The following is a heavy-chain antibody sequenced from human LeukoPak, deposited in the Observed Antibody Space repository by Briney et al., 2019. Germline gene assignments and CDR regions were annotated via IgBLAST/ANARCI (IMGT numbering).Heavy chain of an antibody. CDR2: LSYSGST. Sequence: PSETLSLTCTVSGGSISSYYWSWIRQPPGKGLEWIGYLSYSGSTNYNPSLKSRVTMSIDTSNNQFSLKLSSVTAADTAVYYCARDRTFDLWGRGTLVTVSS. J-gene: IGHJ2*01. CDR1: GGSISSYY. D-gene: IGHD1-7*01. V-gene: IGHV4-59*01. CDR3: ARDRTFDL.